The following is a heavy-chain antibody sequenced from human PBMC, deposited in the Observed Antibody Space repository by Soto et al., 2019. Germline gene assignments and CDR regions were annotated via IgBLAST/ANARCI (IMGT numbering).Heavy chain of an antibody. Sequence: QITLKESGPTLVKPTQPLTLTCTFSGFSLSTSGVGVGWIRQPPGKALEWLALIYWDDDKRYSPSLKSRLTITKDTSKNQVVLTMTNMDPVDTATYYCARTDVVQRYYGMDVWGQGTTVTVSS. CDR2: IYWDDDK. J-gene: IGHJ6*02. CDR1: GFSLSTSGVG. CDR3: ARTDVVQRYYGMDV. V-gene: IGHV2-5*02. D-gene: IGHD2-21*01.